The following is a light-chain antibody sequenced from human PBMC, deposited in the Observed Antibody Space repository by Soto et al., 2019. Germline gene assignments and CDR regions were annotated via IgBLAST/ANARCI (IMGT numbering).Light chain of an antibody. J-gene: IGLJ1*01. V-gene: IGLV2-14*01. CDR3: DSSTSSRAYV. Sequence: QSALTQPASVSGSPGQSITISCTGTSSDVGGYDYVSWYQQQSGKAPKLIIYEVSSRPSGVSNRFSGSKSGNTASLTISGLQADDEADYYCDSSTSSRAYVFGVGTKVTVL. CDR2: EVS. CDR1: SSDVGGYDY.